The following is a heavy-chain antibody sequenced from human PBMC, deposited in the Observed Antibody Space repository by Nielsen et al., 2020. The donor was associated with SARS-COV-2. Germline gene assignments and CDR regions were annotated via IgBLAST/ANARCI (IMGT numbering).Heavy chain of an antibody. V-gene: IGHV3-53*01. D-gene: IGHD1-14*01. CDR3: ARGSDRTNHFDY. J-gene: IGHJ4*02. CDR1: DFSVRSYY. Sequence: GGSLRLSCAASDFSVRSYYMNWVRQAPGKGLEWVSTIYTGGVYYADSVRGRFITSRDFSRNTLYLQMSSLRAEDTAVYFCARGSDRTNHFDYWGQGTLGTVAS. CDR2: IYTGGV.